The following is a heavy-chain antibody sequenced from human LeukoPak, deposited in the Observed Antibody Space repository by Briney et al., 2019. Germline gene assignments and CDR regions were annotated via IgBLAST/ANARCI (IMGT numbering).Heavy chain of an antibody. CDR3: ASSGGMVRGVIVAGGMDV. Sequence: ASVRVSCKASGYTFTSYDINWVRQATGQGLEWMGWMNPNSGNTGYAQKFQGRVTMTRNTSTSTAYMELSSLRSEDTAVYYCASSGGMVRGVIVAGGMDVWGQGTTVTVSS. V-gene: IGHV1-8*01. CDR1: GYTFTSYD. D-gene: IGHD3-10*01. CDR2: MNPNSGNT. J-gene: IGHJ6*02.